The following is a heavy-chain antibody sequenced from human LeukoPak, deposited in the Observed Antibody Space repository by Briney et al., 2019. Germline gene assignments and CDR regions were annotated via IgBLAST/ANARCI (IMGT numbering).Heavy chain of an antibody. V-gene: IGHV4-30-2*01. D-gene: IGHD1-26*01. CDR2: IYHSGST. CDR3: ASLMIVGYYFDY. Sequence: SETLSLTCAVSGGSISSGGYSWSWIRQPPGKGLEWIGYIYHSGSTYYNPSLKSRVTISVDRSKNQFFLKLSSVTAADTAVYYCASLMIVGYYFDYWGQGTLVTVSS. CDR1: GGSISSGGYS. J-gene: IGHJ4*02.